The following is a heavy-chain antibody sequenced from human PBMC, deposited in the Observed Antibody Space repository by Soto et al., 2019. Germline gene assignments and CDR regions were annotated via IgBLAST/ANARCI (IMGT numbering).Heavy chain of an antibody. CDR1: GFTFSSYG. Sequence: GGSLRLSCAASGFTFSSYGMHWVRQAPGKGLEWVAVISYDGSNKYYADSVKGRFTISRDNSKNTLYPQMNSLRAEDTAVYYCAKDHYYDSSGYLGYWGQGTLVTVSS. V-gene: IGHV3-30*18. CDR3: AKDHYYDSSGYLGY. CDR2: ISYDGSNK. D-gene: IGHD3-22*01. J-gene: IGHJ4*02.